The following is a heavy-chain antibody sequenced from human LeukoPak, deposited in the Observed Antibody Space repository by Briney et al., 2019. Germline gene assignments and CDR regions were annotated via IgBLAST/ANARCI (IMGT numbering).Heavy chain of an antibody. J-gene: IGHJ5*02. D-gene: IGHD4-23*01. CDR1: GSTLTDLS. Sequence: ASVKVSCKVSGSTLTDLSTFWVRQAPGEGLECMGGFDPEYGETIYAQKFQGRVTMTEDTSTDTAYLELTGLRSDDTAVYYCATYYGGNSPGASWGQGTLVTVSS. CDR3: ATYYGGNSPGAS. V-gene: IGHV1-24*01. CDR2: FDPEYGET.